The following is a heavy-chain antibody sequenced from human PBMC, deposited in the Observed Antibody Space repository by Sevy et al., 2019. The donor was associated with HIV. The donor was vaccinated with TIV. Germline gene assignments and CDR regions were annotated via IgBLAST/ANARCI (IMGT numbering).Heavy chain of an antibody. CDR1: GYTFTSYG. CDR2: ISAYNGNT. Sequence: ASVKVSCKASGYTFTSYGISWVRQAPGQGLEWMGWISAYNGNTNYAQKLQGRVTMTTDTSTSTAYMELRSLRSDDTAMYYCARSVEYDSSGYYYVLPYFDYWGQGTLVTVSS. D-gene: IGHD3-22*01. J-gene: IGHJ4*02. CDR3: ARSVEYDSSGYYYVLPYFDY. V-gene: IGHV1-18*01.